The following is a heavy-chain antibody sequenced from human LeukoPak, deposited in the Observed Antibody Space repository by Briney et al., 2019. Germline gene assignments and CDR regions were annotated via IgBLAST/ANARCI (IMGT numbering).Heavy chain of an antibody. J-gene: IGHJ4*02. Sequence: PGGSLRLSCAASGFTFSSNYMTWVRQAPGKGLEWVSVIYSGGNTYYADSVKGRFTISRDNSKNTLYLQMNSLRAEDTAVYYCARGGDSRILSYWGQGTLVTVSS. CDR3: ARGGDSRILSY. V-gene: IGHV3-53*01. D-gene: IGHD2-15*01. CDR2: IYSGGNT. CDR1: GFTFSSNY.